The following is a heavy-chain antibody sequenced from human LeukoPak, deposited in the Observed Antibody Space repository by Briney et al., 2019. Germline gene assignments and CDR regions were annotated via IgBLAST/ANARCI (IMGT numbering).Heavy chain of an antibody. CDR1: GFTFSSHA. Sequence: GGSLRLSCAASGFTFSSHAMSWVRQAPGKGLEWVSAISSSSGRTYYADSVKGRFTISRDNAKNSLFLQMNSLRAEDTAVYYCARGGHRHFDPWGQGTLVTVSS. J-gene: IGHJ5*02. V-gene: IGHV3-23*01. CDR3: ARGGHRHFDP. CDR2: ISSSSGRT. D-gene: IGHD2-15*01.